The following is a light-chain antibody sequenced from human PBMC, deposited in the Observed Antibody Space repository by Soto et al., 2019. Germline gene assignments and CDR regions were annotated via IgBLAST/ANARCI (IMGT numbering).Light chain of an antibody. V-gene: IGKV1-39*01. J-gene: IGKJ4*01. Sequence: DIQMTQSPSSLSASVGDRVTVTCRAIQNINNYLNWYQHKPGKAPRLLIYGASSLESGVPSRFSGSGSGTEFTLTICSVQDQGFATYSCHQRYSTPALTFRGGTKVDSK. CDR3: HQRYSTPALT. CDR1: QNINNY. CDR2: GAS.